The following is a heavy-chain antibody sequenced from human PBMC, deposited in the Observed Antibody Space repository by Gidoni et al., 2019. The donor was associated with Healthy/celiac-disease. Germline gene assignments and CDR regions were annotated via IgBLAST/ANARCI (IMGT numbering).Heavy chain of an antibody. CDR2: IKQDGSEK. CDR1: GFTFSSYW. D-gene: IGHD2-15*01. V-gene: IGHV3-7*03. J-gene: IGHJ4*02. CDR3: ARDPRGFKGLYCSGGICYSHY. Sequence: EVQLVESGGGLVQPGGSLRLSCAASGFTFSSYWMSWVRQAPGKGLEWVANIKQDGSEKYYVDSVKGRFTISRDNAKNSLYLQMNSLRAEDTAVYYCARDPRGFKGLYCSGGICYSHYWGQGTLVTVSS.